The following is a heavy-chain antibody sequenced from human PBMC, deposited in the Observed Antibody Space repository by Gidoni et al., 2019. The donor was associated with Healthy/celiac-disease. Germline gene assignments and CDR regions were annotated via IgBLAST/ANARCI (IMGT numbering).Heavy chain of an antibody. CDR3: AKDLIRRGYPMGGFDH. D-gene: IGHD3-22*01. J-gene: IGHJ4*02. Sequence: QVRLVESGGGVVQPGRSLRLSCAAAGLIFSNYGMHWVRQAPGKGLEWLAVISYDGSKKYYADSVKGRFTISRDNSKNTLYLQMNSLRAEDTAVYYCAKDLIRRGYPMGGFDHWGQGTLVTVSS. CDR2: ISYDGSKK. CDR1: GLIFSNYG. V-gene: IGHV3-30*18.